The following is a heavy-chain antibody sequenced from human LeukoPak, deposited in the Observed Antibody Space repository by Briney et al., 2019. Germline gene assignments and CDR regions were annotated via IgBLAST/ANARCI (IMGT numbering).Heavy chain of an antibody. CDR1: GFTFSNYG. J-gene: IGHJ4*02. CDR2: IWYDGGIK. Sequence: GGSLRLSCAASGFTFSNYGMHWVRQAPGKGLEWVAVIWYDGGIKYYVDSVKGRFTISRDNSKNTLYLQMNSLRVEDTGIYYCVRAVGPYDYWGQGSLVTVSA. CDR3: VRAVGPYDY. D-gene: IGHD1-26*01. V-gene: IGHV3-33*01.